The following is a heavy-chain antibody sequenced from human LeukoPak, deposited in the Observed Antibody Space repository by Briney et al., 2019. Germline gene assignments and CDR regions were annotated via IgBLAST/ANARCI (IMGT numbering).Heavy chain of an antibody. J-gene: IGHJ4*02. V-gene: IGHV4-59*01. CDR3: ARVYSGYNDY. Sequence: SETLSLTCAVSGGSISSYYWSWIRQPPGKGLEWIGYIYYSGSTNYNPSLKSRVTISVDTSKNQFSLKLSSVTAADTAVYYCARVYSGYNDYWGQGTLVTVSS. D-gene: IGHD5-12*01. CDR1: GGSISSYY. CDR2: IYYSGST.